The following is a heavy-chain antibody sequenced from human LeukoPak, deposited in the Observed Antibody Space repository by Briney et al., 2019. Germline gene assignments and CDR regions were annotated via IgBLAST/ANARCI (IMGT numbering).Heavy chain of an antibody. CDR2: ISSSGSTI. Sequence: GGSLRLSCAASGFTFSSYEMNWVRQAPGKGLEWVSYISSSGSTIYYADSVKGRFTISRDNAKNSLYLQMNSLRAEDTAVYYCAKDRWNYYDSSGYYYYDYWGQGTLVTVSS. D-gene: IGHD3-22*01. J-gene: IGHJ4*02. CDR1: GFTFSSYE. V-gene: IGHV3-48*03. CDR3: AKDRWNYYDSSGYYYYDY.